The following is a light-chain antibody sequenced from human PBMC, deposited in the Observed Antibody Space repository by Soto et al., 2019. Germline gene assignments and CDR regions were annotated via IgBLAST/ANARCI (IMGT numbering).Light chain of an antibody. CDR3: QQRSSWPRGT. V-gene: IGKV3-11*01. CDR1: LSVSSY. CDR2: DAS. Sequence: EIVLTQSPATLSLSPGESPTLSCRTSLSVSSYLAWYQQKPGQAPRLLIHDASNRATGIPARFSGSGSGTDFTLTISSREPEDFALYFCQQRSSWPRGTFGQGTKLEIK. J-gene: IGKJ2*02.